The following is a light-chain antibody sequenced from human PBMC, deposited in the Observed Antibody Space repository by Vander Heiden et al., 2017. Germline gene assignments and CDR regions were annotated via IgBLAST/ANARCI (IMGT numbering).Light chain of an antibody. Sequence: SYVLTQPPSSTGAPRQAARITWGGYSNGTKQGAGYLQQQREAPVLLVFDESDRPSGIPARLFGANSANTATPNISRVEAADEADYYCQLWDSSSDHLFVFGTGTKVAVL. J-gene: IGLJ1*01. CDR1: SNGTKQ. CDR2: DES. CDR3: QLWDSSSDHLFV. V-gene: IGLV3-21*02.